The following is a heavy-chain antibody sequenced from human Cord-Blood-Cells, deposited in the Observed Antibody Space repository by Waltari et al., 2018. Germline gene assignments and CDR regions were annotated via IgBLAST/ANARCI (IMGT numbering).Heavy chain of an antibody. V-gene: IGHV3-48*03. CDR2: ISSSGSTI. Sequence: RLSCAASGFTFSSYEMNWVRQAPGKGLKWVSYISSSGSTIYYADSVKGRFTISRDNAKNSLYLQMNSLRAEDTAVYYCARDRGPFDPWGQGTLVTVSS. J-gene: IGHJ5*02. CDR3: ARDRGPFDP. D-gene: IGHD3-10*01. CDR1: GFTFSSYE.